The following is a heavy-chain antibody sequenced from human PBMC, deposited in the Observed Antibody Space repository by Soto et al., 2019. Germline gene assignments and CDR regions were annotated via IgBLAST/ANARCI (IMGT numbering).Heavy chain of an antibody. V-gene: IGHV1-24*01. J-gene: IGHJ4*02. CDR1: GYTLTELS. Sequence: ASVKVSCKVSGYTLTELSMHWVRQAPGKGLEWMGGFDPEDGETIYAQKFQGRVTMTEDTSTGTAYMELSSLKTDDTAVYYCTRVRLGAPTRYFDYWGQGTLVTVSS. CDR3: TRVRLGAPTRYFDY. D-gene: IGHD2-15*01. CDR2: FDPEDGET.